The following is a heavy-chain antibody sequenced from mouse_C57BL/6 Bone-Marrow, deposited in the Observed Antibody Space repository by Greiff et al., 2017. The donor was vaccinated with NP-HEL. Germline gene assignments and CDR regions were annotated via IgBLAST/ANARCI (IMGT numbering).Heavy chain of an antibody. CDR2: IHPSDSDT. CDR1: GYTFTSYW. Sequence: VQLQQPGAELVKPGASVKVSCKASGYTFTSYWMHWVKQRPGQGLEWIGRIHPSDSDTNYNQKFKGKATLTVDKSSSTAYMQLSSLTSEDSAVYYCAIVYYYGSSEVNWDWYFDVWGTGTTVTVSS. J-gene: IGHJ1*03. CDR3: AIVYYYGSSEVNWDWYFDV. D-gene: IGHD1-1*01. V-gene: IGHV1-74*01.